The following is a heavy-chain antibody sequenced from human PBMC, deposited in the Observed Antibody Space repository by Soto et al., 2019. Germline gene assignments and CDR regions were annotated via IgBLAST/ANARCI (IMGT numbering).Heavy chain of an antibody. D-gene: IGHD3-22*01. CDR3: ARDHYYYDSSVAGGDDY. CDR2: ISAYNGNT. CDR1: GYTFTSYG. Sequence: QVQLVQSGAEVKKPGASVKVSCKASGYTFTSYGISWVRQAPGQGLEWMGWISAYNGNTNYAQKLQGRVTMTTDTSPSTAYMELRSLRSDDTAVYYCARDHYYYDSSVAGGDDYWGQGTLVTGSS. V-gene: IGHV1-18*01. J-gene: IGHJ4*02.